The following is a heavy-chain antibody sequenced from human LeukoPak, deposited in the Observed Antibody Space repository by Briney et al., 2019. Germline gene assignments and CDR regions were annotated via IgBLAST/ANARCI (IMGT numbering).Heavy chain of an antibody. Sequence: PSETLSLTCAVYGGSFSGYYWSWIRQPPGKGLEWIGEINHSGSTNYNTSLKSRVTISVDTSKNQFSLKLSSVTAADTAVYYCARYLYGSGSYPNYYYYYYMDVWGKGTTVTISS. J-gene: IGHJ6*03. CDR1: GGSFSGYY. CDR2: INHSGST. CDR3: ARYLYGSGSYPNYYYYYYMDV. V-gene: IGHV4-34*01. D-gene: IGHD3-10*01.